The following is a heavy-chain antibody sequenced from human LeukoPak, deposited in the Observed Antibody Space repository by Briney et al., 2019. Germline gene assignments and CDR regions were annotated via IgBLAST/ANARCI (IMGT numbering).Heavy chain of an antibody. V-gene: IGHV1-2*02. CDR1: GYTFTGYY. CDR2: INPNSGGT. D-gene: IGHD2-2*02. Sequence: ASVKVSCKASGYTFTGYYMHWVRQAPGQGLEWMGWINPNSGGTNYAQKFQGRVTMTRDTSISTAYMELSRLRSDDTAVYYCASMGAGGYCSSTSCYTPDYWGQGTLVTVPS. CDR3: ASMGAGGYCSSTSCYTPDY. J-gene: IGHJ4*02.